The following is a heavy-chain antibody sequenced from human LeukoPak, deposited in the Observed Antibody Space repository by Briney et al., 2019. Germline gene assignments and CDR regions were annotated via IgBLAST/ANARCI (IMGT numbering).Heavy chain of an antibody. J-gene: IGHJ6*02. Sequence: GGSLRLSCTASGFTFSGYSMSWVRQAPGKGLEWVSAISGSGAVTYYADSVKGRFTISRDNSMYTLYLQMNSLRAEDTAVYYCAKARPGYYYYGMDVWGQGTTVTVS. CDR2: ISGSGAVT. V-gene: IGHV3-23*01. CDR1: GFTFSGYS. CDR3: AKARPGYYYYGMDV.